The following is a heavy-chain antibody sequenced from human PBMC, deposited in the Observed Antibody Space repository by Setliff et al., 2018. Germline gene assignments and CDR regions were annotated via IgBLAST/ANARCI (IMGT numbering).Heavy chain of an antibody. CDR3: SRLVRFCTRTACQRLSGGEF. Sequence: GQGLEWMGWISPHTGNTYYTPKLHGRVTLTTDTSARTAYMELRSLSSDDTAVYYCSRLVRFCTRTACQRLSGGEFWGQGTLVTVSS. V-gene: IGHV1-18*01. CDR2: ISPHTGNT. D-gene: IGHD2-8*01. J-gene: IGHJ4*02.